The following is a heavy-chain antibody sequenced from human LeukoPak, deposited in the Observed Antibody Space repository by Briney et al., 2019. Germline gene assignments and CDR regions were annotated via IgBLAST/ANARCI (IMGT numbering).Heavy chain of an antibody. V-gene: IGHV3-48*01. CDR1: GFTFSSYS. D-gene: IGHD1-26*01. CDR2: ISSSSSTI. CDR3: ARGGPYSGSYSVDY. Sequence: GGSLRLSCAASGFTFSSYSMNWVRQAPGKGLEWVSYISSSSSTIYYADSVKGRFTISRDNAKNSLYLQMNSLRAEDTAVYYCARGGPYSGSYSVDYWGQGTLVTVSS. J-gene: IGHJ4*02.